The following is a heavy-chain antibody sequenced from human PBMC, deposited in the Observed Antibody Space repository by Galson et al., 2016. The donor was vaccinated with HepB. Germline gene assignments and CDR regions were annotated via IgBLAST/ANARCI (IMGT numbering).Heavy chain of an antibody. CDR3: AKDFGSTGYYQVFES. CDR1: GFTFSLNA. J-gene: IGHJ4*02. V-gene: IGHV3-23*01. Sequence: SLRLSCAASGFTFSLNAPTWVRQAPGKGLEWVSAISSRGITTFYSDSVKGRFTVSRDNSKNTLFLQMDSLRAEDTAIYYCAKDFGSTGYYQVFESWGQGTLVAVSS. D-gene: IGHD3-22*01. CDR2: ISSRGITT.